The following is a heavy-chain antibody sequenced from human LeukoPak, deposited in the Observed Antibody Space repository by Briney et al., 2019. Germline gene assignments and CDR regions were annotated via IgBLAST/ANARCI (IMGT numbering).Heavy chain of an antibody. CDR1: GFTFSNYA. CDR3: AKGFRTGVGPYVGYHYYMDV. V-gene: IGHV3-23*01. J-gene: IGHJ6*03. CDR2: INNNGADT. D-gene: IGHD1-26*01. Sequence: GGSLRLSCAASGFTFSNYAMSWVRQAPGKGLKWVSTINNNGADTYYADSVKGRFTISRDNSYNTVSLQMNSLRAEDTGVYYCAKGFRTGVGPYVGYHYYMDVWGKGATVTVSS.